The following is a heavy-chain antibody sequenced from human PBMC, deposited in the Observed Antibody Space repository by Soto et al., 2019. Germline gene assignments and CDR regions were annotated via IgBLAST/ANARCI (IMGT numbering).Heavy chain of an antibody. CDR2: IGTAGDT. V-gene: IGHV3-13*01. CDR3: ARVKGYYCSMDV. Sequence: EVQLVESGGGLVQPGGSLRLSCAASGFTFSSYDMHWVRQATGKGLEWVSAIGTAGDTYYPGSVKGRFTISRENAKNSVHLQMNSQSAGDTAVYYCARVKGYYCSMDVWGKETTVTVSS. CDR1: GFTFSSYD. J-gene: IGHJ6*03.